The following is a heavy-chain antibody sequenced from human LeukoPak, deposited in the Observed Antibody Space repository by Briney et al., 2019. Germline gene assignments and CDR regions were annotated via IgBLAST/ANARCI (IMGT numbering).Heavy chain of an antibody. CDR3: ARHAVYGDYAASRTFYFDS. CDR2: IYPGDSET. D-gene: IGHD4-17*01. Sequence: GESLKISCKGSGYTFTGYWIGWVRQMPGKGLGWMAFIYPGDSETRYSPSFQGQVTISVDKSINTAYLQWSSLKASDTAMYYCARHAVYGDYAASRTFYFDSWGPGTLVTVSS. J-gene: IGHJ4*02. V-gene: IGHV5-51*01. CDR1: GYTFTGYW.